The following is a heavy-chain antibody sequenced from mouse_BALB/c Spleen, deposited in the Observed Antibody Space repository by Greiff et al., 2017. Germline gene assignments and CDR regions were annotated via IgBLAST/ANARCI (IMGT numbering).Heavy chain of an antibody. V-gene: IGHV1S56*01. Sequence: QVQLQQSGPELVKPGASVRISCKASGYTFTSYYIHWVKQRPGQGLEWIGWIYPGNVNTKYNEKFKGKATLTADKSSSTAYMLLSSLTSEDSAVYFCARSRLLPYYFDYWGQGTTLTVSS. CDR2: IYPGNVNT. CDR1: GYTFTSYY. J-gene: IGHJ2*01. CDR3: ARSRLLPYYFDY. D-gene: IGHD2-1*01.